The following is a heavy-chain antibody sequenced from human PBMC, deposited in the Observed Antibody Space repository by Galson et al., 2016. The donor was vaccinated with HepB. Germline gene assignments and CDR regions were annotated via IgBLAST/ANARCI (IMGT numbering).Heavy chain of an antibody. Sequence: SLRLSCAASGFTFSSYSMNWVRQVPGKGLEWVSSITSSSSHVYYADSVKGRFTMSRDNAENSLYLQMNSLRAEDTAIYYCARVYSSSSPTFFYGLEVWGQGTTVTGSS. V-gene: IGHV3-21*01. CDR2: ITSSSSHV. D-gene: IGHD6-6*01. J-gene: IGHJ6*02. CDR1: GFTFSSYS. CDR3: ARVYSSSSPTFFYGLEV.